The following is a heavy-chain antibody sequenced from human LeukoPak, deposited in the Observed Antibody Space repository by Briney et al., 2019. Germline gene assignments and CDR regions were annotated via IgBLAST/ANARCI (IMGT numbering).Heavy chain of an antibody. CDR2: IHYSGST. V-gene: IGHV4-59*12. CDR1: GGSISSYY. Sequence: KPSETLSLTCTVSGGSISSYYWSWFRQPPGKGLEWIGYIHYSGSTYYNPSPKSRVTITVDTSKNQFSLKLSLVTAADTAVYYCARDRYGDHFDYWGQGALVTVSS. D-gene: IGHD4-17*01. J-gene: IGHJ4*02. CDR3: ARDRYGDHFDY.